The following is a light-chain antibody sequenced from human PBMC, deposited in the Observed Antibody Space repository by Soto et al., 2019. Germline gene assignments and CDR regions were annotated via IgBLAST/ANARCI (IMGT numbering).Light chain of an antibody. V-gene: IGKV1-27*01. CDR2: AAS. J-gene: IGKJ1*01. Sequence: DIQMTQSPSSLSAYVGDRVTITCRASQGIRDSLAWYQQKPGEVPKLLIFAASALQSGVPSRFSGGGSGTDFTLTITNLQPEDVATYYCHSYDSSPSWTFGQGTRVEIK. CDR1: QGIRDS. CDR3: HSYDSSPSWT.